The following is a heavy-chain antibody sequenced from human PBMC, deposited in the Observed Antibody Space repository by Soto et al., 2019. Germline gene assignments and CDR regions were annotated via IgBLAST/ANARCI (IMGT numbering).Heavy chain of an antibody. V-gene: IGHV4-31*02. CDR3: ARGSSPHYGMDV. D-gene: IGHD6-6*01. Sequence: SETLSLTCSVSGGSITSGGFFWSWVRQDPGEGLELIAYTYYSGYTYYHPSLKSRLSISMDTSKNQFSLKLSSVTAADTAVYYCARGSSPHYGMDVWGQGTTVTVS. CDR1: GGSITSGGFF. J-gene: IGHJ6*02. CDR2: TYYSGYT.